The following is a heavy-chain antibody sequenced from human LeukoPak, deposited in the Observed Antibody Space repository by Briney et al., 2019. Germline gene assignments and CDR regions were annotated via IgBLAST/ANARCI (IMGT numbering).Heavy chain of an antibody. CDR1: GFTFSSYG. CDR2: IWYDGSNK. Sequence: GRSLRLSCAASGFTFSSYGMHWVRQAPGKGLEWVAVIWYDGSNKYYADSVKGRFTISRDNSKNTLYLQMNSLRAEDTAVYYCARVARAARPDIYYWGQGTLVTVAS. D-gene: IGHD6-6*01. V-gene: IGHV3-33*01. J-gene: IGHJ4*02. CDR3: ARVARAARPDIYY.